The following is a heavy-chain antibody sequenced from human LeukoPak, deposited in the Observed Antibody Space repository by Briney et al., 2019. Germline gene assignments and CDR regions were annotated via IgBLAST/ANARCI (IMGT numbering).Heavy chain of an antibody. J-gene: IGHJ5*02. D-gene: IGHD3-16*01. CDR3: ARDRFVGGGYNWFDP. CDR2: INHSGST. CDR1: GGSFSGYY. V-gene: IGHV4-34*01. Sequence: PSETLSLTCAVYGGSFSGYYWSWIRQPPGKGLEWIGEINHSGSTNYNPSLKSRVTISVDTSKNQFSLKLSSVTAADTAAYYCARDRFVGGGYNWFDPWGQGTLVTVSS.